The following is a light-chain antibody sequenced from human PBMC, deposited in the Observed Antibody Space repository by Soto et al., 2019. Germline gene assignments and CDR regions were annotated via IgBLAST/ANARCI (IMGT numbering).Light chain of an antibody. J-gene: IGKJ2*01. CDR2: DAS. CDR3: QQYDDLPRT. Sequence: DLQMTQSPSSLSASVGDRVTITCQASQDIRKNLNWFQQKPGKAPKLLIFDASDLDTGGPSRFSGSGSGTHFTFTISSLRPEDIATYYCQQYDDLPRTFGQGTKLEIK. CDR1: QDIRKN. V-gene: IGKV1-33*01.